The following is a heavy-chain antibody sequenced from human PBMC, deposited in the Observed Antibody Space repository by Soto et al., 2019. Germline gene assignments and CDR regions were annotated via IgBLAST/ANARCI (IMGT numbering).Heavy chain of an antibody. J-gene: IGHJ4*02. D-gene: IGHD3-3*01. CDR2: ISSSSSYI. Sequence: PGGSLRLSCAASGFTFSSYSMNWVRLAPGKGLEWVSSISSSSSYIYYADSVKGRFTISRDNAKNSLYLQMNSLRAEDTAVYYCARLLPRFLEDPDYWGQGTLVTVSS. CDR1: GFTFSSYS. CDR3: ARLLPRFLEDPDY. V-gene: IGHV3-21*01.